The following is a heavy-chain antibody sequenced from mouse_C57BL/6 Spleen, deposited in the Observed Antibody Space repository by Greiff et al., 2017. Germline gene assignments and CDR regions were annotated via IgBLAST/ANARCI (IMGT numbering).Heavy chain of an antibody. CDR3: TTGPFAY. CDR1: GFNIKDDY. CDR2: IDPENGDT. V-gene: IGHV14-4*01. Sequence: VQLQHSGAELVRPGASVKLSCTASGFNIKDDYMHWVKQRPEQGLEWIGWIDPENGDTEYASKFQGKATITADTSSNTAYLQLSSLTSEDTAVYYCTTGPFAYWGQGTLVTVSA. J-gene: IGHJ3*01.